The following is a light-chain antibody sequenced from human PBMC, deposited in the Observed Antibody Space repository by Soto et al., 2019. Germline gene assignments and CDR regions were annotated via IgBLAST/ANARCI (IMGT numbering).Light chain of an antibody. J-gene: IGLJ1*01. V-gene: IGLV2-8*01. Sequence: QSALTQPPSPSGSPGQSVTISCTGTRSDVVAYTYVSWYQQHPGKASKLMIYEVTKRPSGVPDRFSGSKSGNTASLTVSGLQAEDEAEYYCSSYAGSNNFPYVFGTGTKVTVL. CDR2: EVT. CDR3: SSYAGSNNFPYV. CDR1: RSDVVAYTY.